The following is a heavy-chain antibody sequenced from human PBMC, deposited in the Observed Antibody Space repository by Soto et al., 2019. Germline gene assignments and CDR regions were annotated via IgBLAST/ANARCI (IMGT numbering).Heavy chain of an antibody. CDR2: ISGSGGST. D-gene: IGHD1-26*01. V-gene: IGHV3-23*01. CDR3: AKTGLGGGRFYGGAFGI. J-gene: IGHJ3*02. Sequence: GGSLRLSCAASGFTFSSYAMSWVRQAPGKGLEWVSAISGSGGSTYYADSVKGRFTISRDNSKNTLYLQMNSLRAEDEAVYFWAKTGLGGGRFYGGAFGIRGQGTMVTVSS. CDR1: GFTFSSYA.